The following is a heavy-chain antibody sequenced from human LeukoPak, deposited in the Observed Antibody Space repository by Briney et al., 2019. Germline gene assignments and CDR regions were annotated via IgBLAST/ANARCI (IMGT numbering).Heavy chain of an antibody. V-gene: IGHV1-2*02. Sequence: GSVKDSSKASGYTFTAYYIYWVRRAPGQGLEWMGWINPNSGGTESAQKFQGRVTMTRDTSISTAYMELSRLRSDDTAVYYCTRVRIGQQLDKYYYYAMDVWGQGTTVTVSS. CDR1: GYTFTAYY. D-gene: IGHD6-13*01. CDR3: TRVRIGQQLDKYYYYAMDV. CDR2: INPNSGGT. J-gene: IGHJ6*02.